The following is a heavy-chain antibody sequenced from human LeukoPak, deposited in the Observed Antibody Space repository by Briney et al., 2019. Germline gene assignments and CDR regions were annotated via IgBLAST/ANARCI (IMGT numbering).Heavy chain of an antibody. Sequence: PGGSLRLSRAASGFTFSSHWMSWVRQAPGKGLEWVANIKQDGSEKYYVDSVKGRFTISRDNAKKSLYLQMNSLRAEDTAVYYCTRDLDHYGSGELSYYWGKGILVIVSS. D-gene: IGHD3-10*01. CDR2: IKQDGSEK. CDR3: TRDLDHYGSGELSYY. CDR1: GFTFSSHW. J-gene: IGHJ4*02. V-gene: IGHV3-7*01.